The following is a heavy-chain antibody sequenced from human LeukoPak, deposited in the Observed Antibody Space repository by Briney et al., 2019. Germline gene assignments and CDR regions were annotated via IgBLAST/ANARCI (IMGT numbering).Heavy chain of an antibody. CDR1: GGSISSGGYY. Sequence: SQTLSLTCTVSGGSISSGGYYWSWIRQHPGKGLEWIGYIYYSGSTYYNPSLKGRVTISVDTSKNQFSLKLSSVTAADTAVYYCARGQTAAPTDPWGQGTLVTVSS. CDR3: ARGQTAAPTDP. D-gene: IGHD2-2*01. J-gene: IGHJ5*02. CDR2: IYYSGST. V-gene: IGHV4-31*03.